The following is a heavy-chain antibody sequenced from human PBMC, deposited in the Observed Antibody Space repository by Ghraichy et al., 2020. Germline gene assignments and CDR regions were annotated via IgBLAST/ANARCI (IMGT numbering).Heavy chain of an antibody. CDR2: ISRSNDRT. Sequence: GGSLRLSCAASGFTFSSYAMGWVRQAPGKGLEWVSIISRSNDRTYYADSVKGRFTISRGNSKSTLYLQMNSLTAEDTAVYYCAKGGEDYKIKTADYWGQGTLFTVSS. J-gene: IGHJ4*02. CDR1: GFTFSSYA. CDR3: AKGGEDYKIKTADY. V-gene: IGHV3-23*01. D-gene: IGHD4-11*01.